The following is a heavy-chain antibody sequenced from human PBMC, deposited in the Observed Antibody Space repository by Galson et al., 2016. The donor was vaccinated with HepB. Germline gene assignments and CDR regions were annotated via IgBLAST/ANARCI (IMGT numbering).Heavy chain of an antibody. D-gene: IGHD4-23*01. J-gene: IGHJ3*02. V-gene: IGHV3-7*01. Sequence: SLRLSCAVSGFTFSSYWMYWVRQAPGKGLEWVANIKQDGSDKYSVDSVKGRFTISRDNAKNALYLQMNSLRAEDTAVYYCARDMGGDYGGNSGAFDIWGQGTMVTVSS. CDR1: GFTFSSYW. CDR3: ARDMGGDYGGNSGAFDI. CDR2: IKQDGSDK.